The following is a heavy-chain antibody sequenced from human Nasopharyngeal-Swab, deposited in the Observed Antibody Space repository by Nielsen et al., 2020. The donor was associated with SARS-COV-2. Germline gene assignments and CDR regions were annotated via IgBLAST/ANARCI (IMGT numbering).Heavy chain of an antibody. Sequence: GGSLRLSCAASGFTFSRYTMHWVRQAPGKGLEWVAVISYDGSNKYYADSVKGRFTISRDISKNTPYLQMNSLRAEDTAVFYCASTPLDSSGYYYAFHYWGRGTLVTVSS. J-gene: IGHJ4*02. CDR3: ASTPLDSSGYYYAFHY. D-gene: IGHD3-22*01. CDR2: ISYDGSNK. V-gene: IGHV3-30-3*01. CDR1: GFTFSRYT.